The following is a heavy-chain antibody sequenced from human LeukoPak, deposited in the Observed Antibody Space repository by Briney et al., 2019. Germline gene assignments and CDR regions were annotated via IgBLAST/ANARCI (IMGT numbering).Heavy chain of an antibody. Sequence: ASVKVSCKASGGTFSSYAISWVRQAPGQGLEWMGRINPNSGGTNYAQKFQGRVTMTRDTSISTAYMELSRLRSDDTAVYYCARDRGHYDILTGYPTCWDYWGQGTLVTVSS. D-gene: IGHD3-9*01. CDR3: ARDRGHYDILTGYPTCWDY. V-gene: IGHV1-2*06. CDR1: GGTFSSYA. J-gene: IGHJ4*02. CDR2: INPNSGGT.